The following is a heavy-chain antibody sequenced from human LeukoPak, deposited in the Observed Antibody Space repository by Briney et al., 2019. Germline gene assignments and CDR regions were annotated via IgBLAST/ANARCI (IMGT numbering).Heavy chain of an antibody. V-gene: IGHV1-2*06. CDR1: GYTFTGYY. CDR3: AGADYYGSGTLERGMDV. CDR2: INPNSGGT. J-gene: IGHJ6*02. D-gene: IGHD3-10*01. Sequence: ASVKVSCKASGYTFTGYYMHWVRQAPGQGLEWMGRINPNSGGTNYAQKFQGRVTMTRDTSISTAYMELSRLRSDDTAVYYCAGADYYGSGTLERGMDVWGQGTTVTVSS.